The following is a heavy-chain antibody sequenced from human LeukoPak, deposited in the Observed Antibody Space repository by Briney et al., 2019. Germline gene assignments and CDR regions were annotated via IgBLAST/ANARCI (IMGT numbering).Heavy chain of an antibody. CDR1: GFTFSSSA. D-gene: IGHD3-10*01. Sequence: GGSLRLSCAASGFTFSSSAMSWVRQVPGKGLEWVSGISASGGSTYYADSVKGRFTISRDNSKNTLYLQMNSLRAEDTAVYYCARDPNYYGSGDWGHGTLVTVSS. V-gene: IGHV3-23*01. CDR3: ARDPNYYGSGD. CDR2: ISASGGST. J-gene: IGHJ4*01.